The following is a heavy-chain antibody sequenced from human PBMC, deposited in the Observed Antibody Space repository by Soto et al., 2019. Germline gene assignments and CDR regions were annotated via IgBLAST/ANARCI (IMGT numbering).Heavy chain of an antibody. CDR1: GGTFSSYA. J-gene: IGHJ4*02. Sequence: SVKVSCKASGGTFSSYAISWVRQAPGQGLEWMGGIIPIFGTANYAQKFQGRGTITADDSTSTAYMELSSLRSEDTAVYYCARDDYGDYVGFYDYWGQGTLVTVSS. CDR3: ARDDYGDYVGFYDY. D-gene: IGHD4-17*01. CDR2: IIPIFGTA. V-gene: IGHV1-69*13.